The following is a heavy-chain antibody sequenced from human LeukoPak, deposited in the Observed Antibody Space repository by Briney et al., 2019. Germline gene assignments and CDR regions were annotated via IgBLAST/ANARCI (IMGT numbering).Heavy chain of an antibody. V-gene: IGHV3-74*01. CDR1: GFTFSSYW. CDR2: INNDGRST. CDR3: ARGTAAAGSFDY. Sequence: GGSLRLSCAVSGFTFSSYWMHWVRQAPGKGLVWVSRINNDGRSTSYADSVKGRFTISRDNAKNTLYLQMNSLRAEDTAVYYCARGTAAAGSFDYWGQGTLVTVSS. D-gene: IGHD6-13*01. J-gene: IGHJ4*02.